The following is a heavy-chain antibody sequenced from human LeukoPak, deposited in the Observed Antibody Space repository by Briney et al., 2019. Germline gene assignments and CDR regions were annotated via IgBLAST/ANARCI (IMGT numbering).Heavy chain of an antibody. J-gene: IGHJ4*02. CDR2: IWYDGSNK. CDR1: GFTFSRHG. CDR3: ARDRAKSHFDY. V-gene: IGHV3-33*08. D-gene: IGHD4/OR15-4a*01. Sequence: GGSLRLSCAPSGFTFSRHGMHWVRQAPGKGLEWVAVIWYDGSNKYYADSVKGRFTISRDNSKNTLYLQMNSLRAEDTAVYYCARDRAKSHFDYWGQGTLVTVSS.